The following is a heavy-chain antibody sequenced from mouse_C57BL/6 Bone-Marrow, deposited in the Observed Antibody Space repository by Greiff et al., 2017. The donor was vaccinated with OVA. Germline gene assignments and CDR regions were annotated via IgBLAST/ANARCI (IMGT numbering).Heavy chain of an antibody. CDR1: GYTFTSYW. V-gene: IGHV1-72*01. J-gene: IGHJ1*03. CDR3: ARWDYGSSSWYFDV. D-gene: IGHD1-1*01. CDR2: IAPNSGGT. Sequence: VQLQQSGAELVKPGASVKLSCKASGYTFTSYWMHWVKQRPGRGLEWIGRIAPNSGGTKYNEKFKSKATLTVDKPSSTAYMQLSSLTSEDSAVYYCARWDYGSSSWYFDVWGTGTTVTVSS.